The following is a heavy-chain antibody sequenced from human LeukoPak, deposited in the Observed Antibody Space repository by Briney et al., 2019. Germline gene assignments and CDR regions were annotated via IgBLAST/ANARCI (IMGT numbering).Heavy chain of an antibody. V-gene: IGHV4-34*01. Sequence: SETLSLTCAVYGGSFSGYYRSWIRQPPGKGLEWIGEINHSGSTNYNPSLKSRVTISVDTSKNQFSLKLSSVTAADTAVYYCATRSGYSYGRNYWGQGTLVTVSS. CDR2: INHSGST. CDR3: ATRSGYSYGRNY. D-gene: IGHD5-18*01. J-gene: IGHJ4*02. CDR1: GGSFSGYY.